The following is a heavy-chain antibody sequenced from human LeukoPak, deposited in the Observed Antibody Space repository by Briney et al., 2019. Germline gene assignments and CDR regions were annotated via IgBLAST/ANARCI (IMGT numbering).Heavy chain of an antibody. Sequence: SGGSLRLSCAASGFTFSSYWMSWVRQAPGKGLEWVVNIKQDGSEKYYVDSVKGRFTISRDNAKNSLYLQMNSLRAEDTAVYYCARDSGVVPAAMLFDYWGQGTLVTVSS. J-gene: IGHJ4*02. D-gene: IGHD2-2*01. CDR2: IKQDGSEK. V-gene: IGHV3-7*03. CDR3: ARDSGVVPAAMLFDY. CDR1: GFTFSSYW.